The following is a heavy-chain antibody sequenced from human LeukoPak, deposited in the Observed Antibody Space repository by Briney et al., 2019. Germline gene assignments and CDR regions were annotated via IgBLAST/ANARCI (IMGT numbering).Heavy chain of an antibody. V-gene: IGHV3-48*01. CDR2: ITTGSPTK. J-gene: IGHJ3*01. CDR1: GCTFSPYS. CDR3: ARDSSVCEFDV. Sequence: PGGSLRLSCAASGCTFSPYSMHWFRQPPGKGLELVSYITTGSPTKYYADSVTGGFTISRDNAKNSLYLHMNSLRADDTAVYYCARDSSVCEFDVWGQGTMVTVSS.